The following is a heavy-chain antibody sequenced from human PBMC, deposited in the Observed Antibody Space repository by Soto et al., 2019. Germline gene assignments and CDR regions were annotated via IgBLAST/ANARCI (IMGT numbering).Heavy chain of an antibody. CDR1: GGFVSSGSYY. Sequence: QVQLQQWGAGLLKPSEPLSLTCAVHGGFVSSGSYYWSWIRQPPGRGLGWIGEMSHSGGTHFNRSVKSGDTLSVDTSKNQFCLKMSAVTAADTDLYYCARVERGTATTVVDAFDIWGPGTMVTVSS. J-gene: IGHJ3*02. D-gene: IGHD1-1*01. CDR2: MSHSGGT. V-gene: IGHV4-34*01. CDR3: ARVERGTATTVVDAFDI.